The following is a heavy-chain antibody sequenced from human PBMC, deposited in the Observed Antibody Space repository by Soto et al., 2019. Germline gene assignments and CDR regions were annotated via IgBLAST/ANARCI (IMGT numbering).Heavy chain of an antibody. J-gene: IGHJ3*02. CDR3: ARDMGAAAGHDAFDI. Sequence: QVQLQESGPGLVKPSQTLSLTCTVSGGSISSGGYYWSWIRQHPGKGLAWIGYIYYSGSTYYNPSLKSRVTISVDTSKNQFSLKLSSVTAADTAVYYGARDMGAAAGHDAFDIWGQGTMVTVSS. D-gene: IGHD6-13*01. CDR1: GGSISSGGYY. V-gene: IGHV4-31*03. CDR2: IYYSGST.